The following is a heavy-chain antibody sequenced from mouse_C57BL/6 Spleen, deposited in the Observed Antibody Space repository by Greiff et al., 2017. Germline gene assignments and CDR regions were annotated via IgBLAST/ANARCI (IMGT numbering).Heavy chain of an antibody. Sequence: EVQGVESGPELVKPGASVKIPCKASGYTFTDYNMDWVKQSHGKSLEWIGDINPNNGGTIYNQKFKGKATLTVDKSSSTAYMELRSLTSEDTAVYYCARPYDGYAMDYWGQGTSVTVSS. CDR3: ARPYDGYAMDY. CDR2: INPNNGGT. J-gene: IGHJ4*01. V-gene: IGHV1-18*01. CDR1: GYTFTDYN. D-gene: IGHD2-3*01.